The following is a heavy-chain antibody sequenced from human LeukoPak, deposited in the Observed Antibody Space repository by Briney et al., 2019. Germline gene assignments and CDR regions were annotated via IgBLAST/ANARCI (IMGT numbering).Heavy chain of an antibody. Sequence: ASVTVSHKASGYSFTDYYMVWVRQPPGQGLELMGWLHPNSGGTNYAHNFHGSVTITRHTAITTPFMELPSLSTDDNAAFYCARVLQYGSGNFYNEDAFDIWGKGQWSPSLQ. V-gene: IGHV1-2*02. CDR2: LHPNSGGT. CDR1: GYSFTDYY. D-gene: IGHD3-10*01. CDR3: ARVLQYGSGNFYNEDAFDI. J-gene: IGHJ3*02.